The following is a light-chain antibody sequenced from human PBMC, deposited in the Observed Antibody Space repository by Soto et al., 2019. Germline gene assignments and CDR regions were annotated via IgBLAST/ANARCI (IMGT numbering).Light chain of an antibody. V-gene: IGLV2-8*01. J-gene: IGLJ2*01. Sequence: QCALTQPPSASGSPGQSVTISCTGTSSDVGGYNYVSWYQQHPGKAPKLMIYEVSKRPSGVPDRFSGSKSGNTASLTVSGLQAVDEADYYCSSYAGSNHVVFGGGTKVTVL. CDR2: EVS. CDR1: SSDVGGYNY. CDR3: SSYAGSNHVV.